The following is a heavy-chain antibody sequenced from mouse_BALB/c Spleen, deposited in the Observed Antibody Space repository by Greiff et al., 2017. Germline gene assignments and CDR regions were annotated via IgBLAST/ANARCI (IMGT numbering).Heavy chain of an antibody. CDR2: IWRGGST. J-gene: IGHJ4*01. CDR1: GFSLTSYG. V-gene: IGHV2-5-1*01. CDR3: AKRTYGYDNAMDY. Sequence: VKLVESGPSLVQPSQSLSITCTVSGFSLTSYGVHWVRQSPGKGLEWLGVIWRGGSTDYNAAFMSRLSITKDNSKSQVFFKMNSLQADDTAIYYCAKRTYGYDNAMDYWGQGTSVTVSS. D-gene: IGHD2-2*01.